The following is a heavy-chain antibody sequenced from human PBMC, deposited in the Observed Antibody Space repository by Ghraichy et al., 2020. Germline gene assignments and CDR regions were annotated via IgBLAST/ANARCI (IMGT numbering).Heavy chain of an antibody. Sequence: GESLNISCAASGFTFSSYGMHWVRQAPGKGLEWVAVIWYDGSNKYYADSVKGRFTISRDNSKNTLYLQMNSLRAEDTAVYYCARDRRYCSSTSCLPSDYWGQGTLVTVSS. CDR1: GFTFSSYG. CDR2: IWYDGSNK. V-gene: IGHV3-33*01. J-gene: IGHJ4*02. CDR3: ARDRRYCSSTSCLPSDY. D-gene: IGHD2-2*01.